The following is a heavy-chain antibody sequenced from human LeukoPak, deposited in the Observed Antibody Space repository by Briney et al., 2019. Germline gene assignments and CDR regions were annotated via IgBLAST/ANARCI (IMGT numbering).Heavy chain of an antibody. CDR2: IYYSGST. CDR1: GGSISSSSYY. J-gene: IGHJ4*02. V-gene: IGHV4-39*07. D-gene: IGHD2-15*01. Sequence: SETLSLTCTVSGGSISSSSYYWGWIRQPPGKGLEWIGSIYYSGSTYYNPSLKSRVTMSVDTSKNQFSLKLSSVTAADAAVYYCARDCSGGSCYSGVIDYWGQGTLVTVSS. CDR3: ARDCSGGSCYSGVIDY.